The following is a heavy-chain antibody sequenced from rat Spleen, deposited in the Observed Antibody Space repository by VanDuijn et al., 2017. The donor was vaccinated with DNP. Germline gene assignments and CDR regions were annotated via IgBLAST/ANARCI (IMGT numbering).Heavy chain of an antibody. CDR2: IPNTGDST. CDR1: GFIFSNYW. V-gene: IGHV5-31*01. Sequence: EVQLVESGGGPVQPGRSLKLSCVASGFIFSNYWMTWIRQAPGKGLEWVASIPNTGDSTYYSDSVKGRFTIPRDNAKSTLYLQMNSLRSEDTATYYCAGRPPPTRGPFDYWGQGVTVTVSS. J-gene: IGHJ2*01. D-gene: IGHD1-4*01. CDR3: AGRPPPTRGPFDY.